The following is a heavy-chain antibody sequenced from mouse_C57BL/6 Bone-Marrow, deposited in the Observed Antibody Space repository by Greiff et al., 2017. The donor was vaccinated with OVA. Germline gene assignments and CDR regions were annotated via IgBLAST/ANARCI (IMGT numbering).Heavy chain of an antibody. D-gene: IGHD4-1*01. V-gene: IGHV1-50*01. Sequence: QVQLQQPGAELVKPGASVKLSCKASGYTFTSYWMQWVKQRPGQGLEWIGEIDPSDCYTNYNQKFKGKATLTVDTSSSTDYMQLRRLTSADSAVYYYAWGIAGSAYWGQGTLVTVSA. CDR2: IDPSDCYT. CDR1: GYTFTSYW. J-gene: IGHJ3*01. CDR3: AWGIAGSAY.